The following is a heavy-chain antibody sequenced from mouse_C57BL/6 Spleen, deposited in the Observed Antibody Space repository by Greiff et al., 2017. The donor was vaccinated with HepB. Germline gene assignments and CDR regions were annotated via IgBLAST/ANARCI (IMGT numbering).Heavy chain of an antibody. Sequence: QVQLKESGPGLVQPSQSLSITCTVSGFSLTSYGVHWVRQSPGKGLEWLGVIWSGGSTDYNAAFISRLSISKDNSKSQVFFKMNSLQADDTAIYYCARESNFPNYYGSSYDFDYWGQGTTLTVSS. CDR2: IWSGGST. CDR1: GFSLTSYG. D-gene: IGHD1-1*01. V-gene: IGHV2-2*01. CDR3: ARESNFPNYYGSSYDFDY. J-gene: IGHJ2*01.